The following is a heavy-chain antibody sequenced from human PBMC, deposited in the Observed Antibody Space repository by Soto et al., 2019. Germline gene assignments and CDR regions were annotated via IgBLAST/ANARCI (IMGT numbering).Heavy chain of an antibody. J-gene: IGHJ5*02. CDR1: GFSLSNARMG. Sequence: QVTLKESGPVLVKPTETLTLTCTVSGFSLSNARMGVSWIRQPPGKALDWLAHIFSNDEKSYSTSLKCRLTISKDTSKSQVVLTMTNMDPVDTATYYCARVETTMAKEFNWFDPWGQGTLVTVSS. CDR3: ARVETTMAKEFNWFDP. V-gene: IGHV2-26*01. CDR2: IFSNDEK. D-gene: IGHD3-10*01.